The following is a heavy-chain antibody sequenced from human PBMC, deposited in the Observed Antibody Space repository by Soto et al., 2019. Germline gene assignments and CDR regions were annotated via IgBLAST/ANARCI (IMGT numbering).Heavy chain of an antibody. CDR2: ITGSGGST. D-gene: IGHD4-17*01. J-gene: IGHJ4*02. V-gene: IGHV3-23*01. CDR3: AKDRYGDYGGIDY. Sequence: EVQLLESGGGLVQPGGSLRLSCAASGFTFSTYAMIWGRQAPGKGLEWVSVITGSGGSTYYADSVKGRFTISRDTSKNTLFLQMNSLRAEDTAVYYCAKDRYGDYGGIDYWGQGTMVTVSS. CDR1: GFTFSTYA.